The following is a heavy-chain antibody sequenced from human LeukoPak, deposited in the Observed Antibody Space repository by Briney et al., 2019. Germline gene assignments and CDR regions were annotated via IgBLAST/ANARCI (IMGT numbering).Heavy chain of an antibody. D-gene: IGHD4-23*01. J-gene: IGHJ4*02. CDR3: AGLRSTVAWASFDY. CDR2: SYFTGNP. V-gene: IGHV4-59*08. CDR1: GSISSYY. Sequence: SETLSLTCIVSGSISSYYWTWIRQPPGKGLEWIGHSYFTGNPNYNPSLKSRVTISVDPPKNQFSLKLTSVTAADTAVYYCAGLRSTVAWASFDYWGQGILVTISS.